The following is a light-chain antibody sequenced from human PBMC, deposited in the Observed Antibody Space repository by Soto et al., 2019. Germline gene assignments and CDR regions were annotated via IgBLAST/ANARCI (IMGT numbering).Light chain of an antibody. CDR1: QSVDTN. J-gene: IGKJ2*01. CDR2: DAS. Sequence: EKVMTQSPATLSVSPGERATLSCRASQSVDTNLAWYQQKPGQAPRLLIYDASTRATGIPARFSGSGSGTEFTLTISSLQSEDSAVYYCHQYNDWPPKYTFGQGTKLEIK. V-gene: IGKV3-15*01. CDR3: HQYNDWPPKYT.